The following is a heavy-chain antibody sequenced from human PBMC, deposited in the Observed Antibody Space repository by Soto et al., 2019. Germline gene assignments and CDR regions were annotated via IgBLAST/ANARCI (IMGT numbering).Heavy chain of an antibody. CDR3: EHGSSIVGVHAFDP. J-gene: IGHJ5*02. CDR2: IDWDDDK. D-gene: IGHD1-26*01. Sequence: SGPTLVNPTQTLTLTCTFSGFSLTTSGMRVNWIRQTPGKALEWLARIDWDDDKFYNTSLRARLTVSKDTSKNQVVLRMTNMDPDGTGIYYCEHGSSIVGVHAFDPWCQGIRVTVSS. V-gene: IGHV2-70*04. CDR1: GFSLTTSGMR.